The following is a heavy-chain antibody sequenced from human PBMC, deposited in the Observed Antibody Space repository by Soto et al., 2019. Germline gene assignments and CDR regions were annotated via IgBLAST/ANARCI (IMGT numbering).Heavy chain of an antibody. CDR3: ARRGYGLYFDS. J-gene: IGHJ4*02. CDR1: GFTFSSYA. CDR2: ISGSGDSI. Sequence: EVQLVESGGGLVQPGGSLRLSCAASGFTFSSYAMYWVRQAPGKGLEYVSAISGSGDSIYYANFVKGRFTISRDNSKNTLYLQMGSLRAEDMAVYDWARRGYGLYFDSWGQGTLVTVSS. D-gene: IGHD3-10*01. V-gene: IGHV3-64*01.